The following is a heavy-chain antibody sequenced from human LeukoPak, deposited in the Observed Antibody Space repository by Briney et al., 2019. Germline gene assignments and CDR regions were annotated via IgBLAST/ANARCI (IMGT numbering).Heavy chain of an antibody. CDR2: ISSSSSYI. J-gene: IGHJ4*02. CDR1: GFTFSSYS. Sequence: GGSLRLSCAASGFTFSSYSMNWVRQAPGKGLEWVSSISSSSSYIYYADSAKGRFTISRDNAKNSLYLQMNSLRAEDTAVYYCARAFTAYYDFWSGYFDYWGQGTLVTVSS. V-gene: IGHV3-21*01. D-gene: IGHD3-3*01. CDR3: ARAFTAYYDFWSGYFDY.